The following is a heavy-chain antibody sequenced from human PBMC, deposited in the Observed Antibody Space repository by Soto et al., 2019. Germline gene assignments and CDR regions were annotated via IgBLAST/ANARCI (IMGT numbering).Heavy chain of an antibody. D-gene: IGHD3-9*01. V-gene: IGHV4-34*01. J-gene: IGHJ6*02. CDR1: GGSLSGYY. CDR2: INHSGST. Sequence: PSETLSLTCAVYGGSLSGYYWSWIRQPPGKGLEWIGEINHSGSTNYNPSLKSRVTISVDTSKNQFSLKLSSVTAADTAVYYCAREPVGYVILTGPKKRLDYGMDVWGQGTTVTVSS. CDR3: AREPVGYVILTGPKKRLDYGMDV.